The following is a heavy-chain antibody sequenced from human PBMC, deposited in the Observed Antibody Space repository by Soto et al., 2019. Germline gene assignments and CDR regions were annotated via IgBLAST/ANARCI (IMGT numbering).Heavy chain of an antibody. CDR3: AREDGYNDGDPRYNWFDP. D-gene: IGHD5-12*01. J-gene: IGHJ5*02. CDR1: GGSISSYY. Sequence: PSETLSLTCTVSGGSISSYYWSWIRQPPGKGLEWIGYIYDSGSTNYNPSLKSRVTISVDTSTSTVYMELSSLRSEDTAVYYCAREDGYNDGDPRYNWFDPWGQGTLVTVSS. CDR2: IYDSGST. V-gene: IGHV4-59*01.